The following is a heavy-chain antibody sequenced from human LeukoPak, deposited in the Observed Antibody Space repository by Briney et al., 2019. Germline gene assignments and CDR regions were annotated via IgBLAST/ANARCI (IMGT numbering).Heavy chain of an antibody. CDR3: ARGDDYGDYADNWFDP. Sequence: GGSLRLSCAASGFTFSSYSVNWVRQAPGKGLEWVSSISSSSSYIYYADSVKGRFTISRDNAKNSLYLQMNSLRAEDTAVYYCARGDDYGDYADNWFDPWGQGTLVTVSS. CDR1: GFTFSSYS. V-gene: IGHV3-21*01. J-gene: IGHJ5*02. D-gene: IGHD4-17*01. CDR2: ISSSSSYI.